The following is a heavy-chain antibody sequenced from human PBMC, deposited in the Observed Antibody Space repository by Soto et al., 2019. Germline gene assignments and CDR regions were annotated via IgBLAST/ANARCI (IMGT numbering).Heavy chain of an antibody. V-gene: IGHV1-69*13. J-gene: IGHJ5*02. CDR3: ARGGEQWLVQDWFDL. Sequence: SVKVSCKASGGTFSSYAISWVRQAPGQGLEWMGGIIPIFGTANYAQKFQGRVTITADESTSTVYMELSSLRSEDTAVYYCARGGEQWLVQDWFDLWGQGTPVTVSS. CDR1: GGTFSSYA. CDR2: IIPIFGTA. D-gene: IGHD6-19*01.